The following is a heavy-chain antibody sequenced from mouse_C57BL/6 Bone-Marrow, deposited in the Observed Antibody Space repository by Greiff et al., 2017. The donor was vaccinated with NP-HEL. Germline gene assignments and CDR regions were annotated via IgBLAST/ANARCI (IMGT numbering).Heavy chain of an antibody. D-gene: IGHD1-1*01. Sequence: VESGGGLVKPGGSLKLSCAASGFTFSSYAMSWVRQTPEKRLEWVATISDGGSYTYYPDNVKGRFTISRDNAKNNLYLQMSHLKSEDTAMYYCARDSYYYGSWGQGTLVTVSA. CDR3: ARDSYYYGS. CDR1: GFTFSSYA. V-gene: IGHV5-4*01. CDR2: ISDGGSYT. J-gene: IGHJ3*01.